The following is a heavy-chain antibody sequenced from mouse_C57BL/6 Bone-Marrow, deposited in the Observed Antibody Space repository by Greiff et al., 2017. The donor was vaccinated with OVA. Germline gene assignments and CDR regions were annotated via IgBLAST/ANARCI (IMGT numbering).Heavy chain of an antibody. Sequence: VQLQQSGAELVKPGASVKMSCKASGYTFTSYWITWVKQRPGQGLAWIGDIYPGSGSTNYNEKFKSKATLTVDTSSSTAYMQLSILTSEASAFYCCTRLDLLYEGYWGQGTTLTVSS. CDR2: IYPGSGST. D-gene: IGHD2-12*01. V-gene: IGHV1-55*01. J-gene: IGHJ2*01. CDR3: TRLDLLYEGY. CDR1: GYTFTSYW.